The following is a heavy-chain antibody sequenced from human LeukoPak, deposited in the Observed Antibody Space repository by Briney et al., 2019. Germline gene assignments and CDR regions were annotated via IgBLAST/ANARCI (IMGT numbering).Heavy chain of an antibody. CDR2: VSGTSEYI. Sequence: GGSLRLSCAASGFSFSTYSMIWVRQAPGKGLEWVXSVSGTSEYIXYXDSVRGRFTISRDNAKNTVYLQMNSLRAEDTAVYYCAKAAFGSHARGGMDVWGQGTTVIVSS. CDR3: AKAAFGSHARGGMDV. J-gene: IGHJ6*02. D-gene: IGHD3-10*01. CDR1: GFSFSTYS. V-gene: IGHV3-21*06.